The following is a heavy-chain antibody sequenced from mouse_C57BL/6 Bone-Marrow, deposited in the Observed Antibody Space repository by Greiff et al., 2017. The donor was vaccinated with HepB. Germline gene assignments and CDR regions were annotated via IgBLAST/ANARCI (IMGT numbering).Heavy chain of an antibody. D-gene: IGHD2-4*01. CDR1: GFNIKDDY. CDR3: FYYDYGFAY. Sequence: EVKLQESGAELVRPGASVKLSCTASGFNIKDDYMHWVKQRPEQGLEWIGWIDPENGDTEYASKFQGKATITADTSSNTAYLQLSSLTSEDTAVYYCFYYDYGFAYWGQGTLVTVTA. V-gene: IGHV14-4*01. J-gene: IGHJ3*01. CDR2: IDPENGDT.